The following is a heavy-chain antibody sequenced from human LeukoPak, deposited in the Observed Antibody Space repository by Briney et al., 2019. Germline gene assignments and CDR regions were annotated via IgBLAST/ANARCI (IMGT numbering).Heavy chain of an antibody. V-gene: IGHV3-23*01. CDR2: ISGSGGST. J-gene: IGHJ4*02. CDR1: GFTFSSYA. D-gene: IGHD3-3*01. Sequence: GGSLRLSCAASGFTFSSYAMSWVRQAPGKGLEWVSAISGSGGSTYYADSVKGRFTISRDNSKNTLYLQMNSLRAEDTAVYYCAKGSDYDGTLYYFDYWGQGTLVTVSS. CDR3: AKGSDYDGTLYYFDY.